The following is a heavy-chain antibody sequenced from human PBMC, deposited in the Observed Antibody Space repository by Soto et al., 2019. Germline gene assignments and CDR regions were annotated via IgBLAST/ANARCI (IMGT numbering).Heavy chain of an antibody. Sequence: PSETLSLTCTVSGGSISSGGYYWSWVRQHPGQGLEWIGYIYYSGSTYYNLSLKSRVTISVDTSKNQFSLKLSSVTAADTAVYYCARGGHSYGWVLGYNWFDPWGQGTLVTVSS. CDR2: IYYSGST. CDR1: GGSISSGGYY. CDR3: ARGGHSYGWVLGYNWFDP. J-gene: IGHJ5*02. D-gene: IGHD5-18*01. V-gene: IGHV4-31*03.